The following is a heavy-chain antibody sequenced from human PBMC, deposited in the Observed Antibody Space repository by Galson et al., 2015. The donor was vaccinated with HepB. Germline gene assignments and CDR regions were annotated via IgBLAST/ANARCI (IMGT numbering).Heavy chain of an antibody. D-gene: IGHD2-2*01. CDR2: ISGSGGST. CDR1: GFTFSSYA. V-gene: IGHV3-23*01. CDR3: AKGYCSSTSCYPDLDV. J-gene: IGHJ6*04. Sequence: SLRLSCAASGFTFSSYAMSWVRQAPGKGLEWVSAISGSGGSTYYADSVKGRFTISRDNSKNTLYLQMNSLRAEDTAVYYCAKGYCSSTSCYPDLDVWGKGTTVTVSS.